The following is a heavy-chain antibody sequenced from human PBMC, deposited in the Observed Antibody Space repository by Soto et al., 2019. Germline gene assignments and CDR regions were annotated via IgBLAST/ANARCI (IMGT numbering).Heavy chain of an antibody. CDR3: TTDSYSTIIVVRFDY. CDR2: IKSKTDGGTA. Sequence: GGSLRLSCAASGFTFSNAWINWVRQAPGKWLEWVGRIKSKTDGGTADFAAPVKGRFAISRDDSKNTVYLQMNSLKTEDTAVYYCTTDSYSTIIVVRFDYWGHGTLVTVSS. CDR1: GFTFSNAW. V-gene: IGHV3-15*07. J-gene: IGHJ4*01. D-gene: IGHD3-22*01.